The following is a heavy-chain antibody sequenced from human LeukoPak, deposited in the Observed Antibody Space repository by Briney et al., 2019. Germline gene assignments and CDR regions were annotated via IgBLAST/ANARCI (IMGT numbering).Heavy chain of an antibody. D-gene: IGHD3-22*01. CDR3: ARLLTVSQFDY. V-gene: IGHV4-4*09. CDR1: GGSFTSYY. CDR2: IYTSGSS. Sequence: PSETLSLTCTVSGGSFTSYYWSWIRQPPGKGLEWIGYIYTSGSSNYNPSLKSRVTISVDTSKNQFSLKLSSVTAADTAVYYCARLLTVSQFDYWGQGTLVTVSS. J-gene: IGHJ4*02.